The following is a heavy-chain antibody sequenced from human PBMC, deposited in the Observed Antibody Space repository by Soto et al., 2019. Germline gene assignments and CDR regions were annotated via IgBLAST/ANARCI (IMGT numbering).Heavy chain of an antibody. D-gene: IGHD3-16*01. Sequence: QVQLQESGPGLVKPSQTLSLTCSVSGGSISRGDYYWSWIRQHPGRGLEWIGYIYHSGSTYYNPSHKSRVFISLDTSKSQFSLKLSSVTAADTAVYRCARVGSDFDAFDIWGQGTMVTVSS. CDR3: ARVGSDFDAFDI. J-gene: IGHJ3*02. V-gene: IGHV4-31*03. CDR1: GGSISRGDYY. CDR2: IYHSGST.